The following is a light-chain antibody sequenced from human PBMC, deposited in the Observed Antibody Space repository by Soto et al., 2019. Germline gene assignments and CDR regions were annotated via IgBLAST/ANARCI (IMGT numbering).Light chain of an antibody. CDR2: LEGSGSY. CDR3: ETWDSDTV. J-gene: IGLJ2*01. V-gene: IGLV4-60*02. CDR1: SGHSSYI. Sequence: LVLTQSSSASASLGSSVKLTCTLSSGHSSYIIAWHQQQPGKAPRYLMKLEGSGSYNKGSGVPDRFSGSSSGADRHLTISNLQFEDEADYYCETWDSDTVFGGGTKLTVL.